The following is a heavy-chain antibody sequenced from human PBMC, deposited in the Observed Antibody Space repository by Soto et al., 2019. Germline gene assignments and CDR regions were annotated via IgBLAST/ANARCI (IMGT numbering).Heavy chain of an antibody. CDR2: IYYSGST. D-gene: IGHD3-9*01. J-gene: IGHJ6*02. CDR1: GGSISSSSYY. CDR3: ARQPPYYDILTGPYGMDV. Sequence: SETLSLTCTVSGGSISSSSYYWGWIRQPPGKGLEWIGSIYYSGSTYYNPSLKSRVTISVDTSKNQFSLKLSSVTAADTAVYYCARQPPYYDILTGPYGMDVWGQGTTVTVSS. V-gene: IGHV4-39*01.